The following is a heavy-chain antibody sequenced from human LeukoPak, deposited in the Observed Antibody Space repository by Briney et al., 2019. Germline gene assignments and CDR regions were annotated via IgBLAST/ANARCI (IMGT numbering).Heavy chain of an antibody. CDR3: TAAAGLYFVGFDP. J-gene: IGHJ5*02. CDR1: GVTFSDSA. D-gene: IGHD6-13*01. V-gene: IGHV3-73*01. Sequence: GGGLKLSCAAAGVTFSDSAMRWVRQPSGGGLEWGGRIRTKAKSDATEYAASVEGRLTLPRDHSNTTAYLQMSSLQTEDTAVYYCTAAAGLYFVGFDPWGQGTLVTVSS. CDR2: IRTKAKSDAT.